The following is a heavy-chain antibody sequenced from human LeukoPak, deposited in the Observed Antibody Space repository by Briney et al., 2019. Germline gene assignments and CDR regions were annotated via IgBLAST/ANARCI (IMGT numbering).Heavy chain of an antibody. CDR1: GLNFDDYG. Sequence: PGGSLRLSCAASGLNFDDYGMSWVRQVPGKGLEWVSGINWNGGSTGYADSVKGRFTISRDNAKNSLYLQMNSLRAEDTALYYCARVKDIAVAGAIDYWGQGTLVTVSS. CDR3: ARVKDIAVAGAIDY. CDR2: INWNGGST. J-gene: IGHJ4*02. V-gene: IGHV3-20*04. D-gene: IGHD6-19*01.